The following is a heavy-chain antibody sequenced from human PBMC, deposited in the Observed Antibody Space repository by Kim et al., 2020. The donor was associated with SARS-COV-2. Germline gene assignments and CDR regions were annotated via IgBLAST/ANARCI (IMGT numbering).Heavy chain of an antibody. CDR2: ISYDGSNK. CDR1: GFTFSSYG. CDR3: ARYPERTIAVAGD. D-gene: IGHD6-19*01. Sequence: GGSLRLSCAASGFTFSSYGMHWVRQAPGKGLEWVAVISYDGSNKYYADSVKGRFTISRDNSKNTLYLQMNSLSAEDTAVYYCARYPERTIAVAGDWGQGTLVTVSS. V-gene: IGHV3-33*05. J-gene: IGHJ4*02.